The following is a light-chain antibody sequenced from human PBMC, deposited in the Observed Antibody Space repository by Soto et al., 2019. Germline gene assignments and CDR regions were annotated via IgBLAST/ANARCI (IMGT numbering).Light chain of an antibody. CDR3: QQYDNWPPLT. V-gene: IGKV3-20*01. CDR1: QSVSNNY. J-gene: IGKJ4*01. Sequence: EIVLTQSPGTLSLSPGERATLSCRASQSVSNNYLAWYQQKPGQAPRLLIYGASNRATGIPDTFSGSGSGTYLSLSISTLQSEDFAVYECQQYDNWPPLTVGGGTKVDIK. CDR2: GAS.